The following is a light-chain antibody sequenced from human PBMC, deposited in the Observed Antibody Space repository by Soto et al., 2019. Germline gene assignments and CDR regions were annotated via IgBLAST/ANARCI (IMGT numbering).Light chain of an antibody. CDR1: SSDVGGYNY. CDR3: SSYKISRTLV. CDR2: EVS. V-gene: IGLV2-14*01. J-gene: IGLJ1*01. Sequence: QSALTQPASVSGSPGQSITISCTGTSSDVGGYNYVSWYQQHPGKAPKLMIYEVSNRPSGVSNRFSGSKSGNTASLTISGLQAEDEADYYCSSYKISRTLVFGTGTKLTV.